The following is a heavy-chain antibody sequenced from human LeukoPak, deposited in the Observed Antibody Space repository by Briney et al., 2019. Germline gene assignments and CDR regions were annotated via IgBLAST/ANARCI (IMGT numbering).Heavy chain of an antibody. CDR3: ARREPGVYSSSWYVRNRGQVTNWFDP. CDR2: MNPNSGNT. CDR1: GYTFTSYD. D-gene: IGHD6-13*01. V-gene: IGHV1-8*01. Sequence: ASVKVSCKASGYTFTSYDINWVRQATGQGLEWMGWMNPNSGNTGYAQKFQGRVTMTRNTSISTAYMELSSLRSEDTAVYYCARREPGVYSSSWYVRNRGQVTNWFDPWGQGTLVTVSS. J-gene: IGHJ5*02.